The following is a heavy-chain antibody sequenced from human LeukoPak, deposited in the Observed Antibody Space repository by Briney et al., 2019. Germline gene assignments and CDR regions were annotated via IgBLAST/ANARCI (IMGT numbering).Heavy chain of an antibody. D-gene: IGHD1-26*01. CDR2: TYYRFQWYS. V-gene: IGHV6-1*01. Sequence: SQTLSLTCAISGDSVSSNSATWNWIRHSPSRGLEWLGRTYYRFQWYSDYAPSVKSRIDIKADPSKDQFSLQLKSVTPEDTAVYYCVRGSRGHYYVTFDWWGQGTLVTVSS. CDR1: GDSVSSNSAT. J-gene: IGHJ4*02. CDR3: VRGSRGHYYVTFDW.